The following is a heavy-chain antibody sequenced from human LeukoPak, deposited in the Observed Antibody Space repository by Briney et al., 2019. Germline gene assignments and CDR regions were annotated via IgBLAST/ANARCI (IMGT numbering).Heavy chain of an antibody. V-gene: IGHV4-39*01. CDR3: ARLFDFWSAYYAFDI. Sequence: SETLSLTCTVSGGSISSSRYYWGWLRQPPGKGLVWIGTISYSGNTYSNPSLQSRVTISVDTSKNQFSLKLSSVTAADTAVYYCARLFDFWSAYYAFDIWGQGTMVTVSS. D-gene: IGHD3-3*01. CDR2: ISYSGNT. J-gene: IGHJ3*02. CDR1: GGSISSSRYY.